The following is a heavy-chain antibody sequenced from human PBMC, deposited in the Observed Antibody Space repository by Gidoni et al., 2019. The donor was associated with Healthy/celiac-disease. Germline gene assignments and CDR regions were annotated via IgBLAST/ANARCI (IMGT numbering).Heavy chain of an antibody. D-gene: IGHD2-2*01. CDR1: GFTFSSSA. V-gene: IGHV3-23*01. CDR3: AKDPLGSSAHTLRYFDY. J-gene: IGHJ4*01. Sequence: EVQLLESGGGLVQPGGSLRLSCSASGFTFSSSAMSWVRQAPGKGLGWVSAISGSGGSTYYADSVKGRFTISRDNSKNTLYLQMNSLRAEDTAVYYCAKDPLGSSAHTLRYFDYWGQGTLVTVSS. CDR2: ISGSGGST.